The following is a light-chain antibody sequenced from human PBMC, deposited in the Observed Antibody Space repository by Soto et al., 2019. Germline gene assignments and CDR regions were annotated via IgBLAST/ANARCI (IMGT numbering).Light chain of an antibody. V-gene: IGKV3-15*01. CDR2: GAS. CDR3: QHYNDWPPIT. CDR1: QSVSTN. J-gene: IGKJ5*01. Sequence: EIVMTQSPVTLSVSPGERATLSCRASQSVSTNLAWYQQKAGQAPRLLIYGASTRATGIPARFSGSGSGTEFTLTISSLQSEDFAVYYCQHYNDWPPITFGQGTRLEIK.